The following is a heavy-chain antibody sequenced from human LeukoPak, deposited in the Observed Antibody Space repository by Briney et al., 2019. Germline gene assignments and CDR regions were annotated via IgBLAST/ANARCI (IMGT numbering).Heavy chain of an antibody. CDR2: IYYSGST. Sequence: SETLSLTCTVSGGSISSSSYYWGWIRQPPGKGLEWIGSIYYSGSTYYNPSLKSRVTISVDTSKNQFSLKLSSVTAADTAVYYCARVSSSSWYSAPGGDWFDPWGQGTLVTVSS. D-gene: IGHD6-13*01. CDR3: ARVSSSSWYSAPGGDWFDP. J-gene: IGHJ5*02. V-gene: IGHV4-39*07. CDR1: GGSISSSSYY.